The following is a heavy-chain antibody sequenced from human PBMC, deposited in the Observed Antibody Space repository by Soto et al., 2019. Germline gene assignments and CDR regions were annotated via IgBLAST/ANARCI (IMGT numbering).Heavy chain of an antibody. D-gene: IGHD5-18*01. V-gene: IGHV3-23*01. CDR2: ISGSGDST. CDR1: GITFSSYA. J-gene: IGHJ4*02. CDR3: AKDKIDTAKEGFSDY. Sequence: GVSLRLSCAASGITFSSYAMNWVRQAPGRGLEWVSVISGSGDSTYYADSVKGRFTISRDNSKNTLYLQMNSLRAEDTAVYYCAKDKIDTAKEGFSDYWGQGTLVTVSS.